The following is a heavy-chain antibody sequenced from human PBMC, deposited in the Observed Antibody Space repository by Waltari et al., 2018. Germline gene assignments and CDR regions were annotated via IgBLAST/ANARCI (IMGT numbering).Heavy chain of an antibody. CDR2: LKQDGSEK. CDR1: GFTFSSYW. D-gene: IGHD2-21*01. Sequence: EVQLVESGGGLVQPGGSLRLSCAASGFTFSSYWMSWVRQAPGKGLEWVANLKQDGSEKYYVDSVKGRFTISRDNAKNSLYLQMNSLRAEDTAVYYCAREGGYSILWSEAYYYYYMDVWGKGTTVTVSS. V-gene: IGHV3-7*01. CDR3: AREGGYSILWSEAYYYYYMDV. J-gene: IGHJ6*03.